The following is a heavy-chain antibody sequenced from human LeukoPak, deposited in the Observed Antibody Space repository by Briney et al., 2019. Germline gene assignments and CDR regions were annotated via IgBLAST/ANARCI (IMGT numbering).Heavy chain of an antibody. Sequence: GRSLRLSCAASGFTFSSYGMHWVRQAPGKGLEWVAVIWYDGSNKYYADSVKGRFTISRDNSKSTLYLQMNSLRAEDTAVYYCARDPGDYYGSGSSDAFDIWGQGTMVTVSS. CDR2: IWYDGSNK. CDR3: ARDPGDYYGSGSSDAFDI. J-gene: IGHJ3*02. CDR1: GFTFSSYG. V-gene: IGHV3-33*01. D-gene: IGHD3-10*01.